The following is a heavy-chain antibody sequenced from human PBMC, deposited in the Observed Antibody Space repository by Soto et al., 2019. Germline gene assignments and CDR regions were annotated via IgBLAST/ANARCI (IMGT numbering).Heavy chain of an antibody. D-gene: IGHD1-1*01. V-gene: IGHV4-59*08. CDR1: GGSISSYY. CDR2: IYYSGST. J-gene: IGHJ6*02. Sequence: TSETLSLTCTVSGGSISSYYWSWIRQPPGKGLEWIGYIYYSGSTNYNPSLKSRVTISVDTSKNQFSLKLTSVTAADTAVYYCARHKSTSSYYYGMDVWGQGTTVTVSS. CDR3: ARHKSTSSYYYGMDV.